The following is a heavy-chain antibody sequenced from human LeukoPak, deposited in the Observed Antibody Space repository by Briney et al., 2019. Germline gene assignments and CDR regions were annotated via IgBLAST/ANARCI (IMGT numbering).Heavy chain of an antibody. V-gene: IGHV1-2*02. Sequence: ASVKVSCKASGYTFTGYFMHWVRQAPGQGLEWMGWINPNSGDTNYAQKFQDRVTMTRDTSISTAYMELSRLRYDDTAVYYCARDERYDSSGYPFDSWGQGTLVTVSS. D-gene: IGHD3-22*01. J-gene: IGHJ4*02. CDR3: ARDERYDSSGYPFDS. CDR2: INPNSGDT. CDR1: GYTFTGYF.